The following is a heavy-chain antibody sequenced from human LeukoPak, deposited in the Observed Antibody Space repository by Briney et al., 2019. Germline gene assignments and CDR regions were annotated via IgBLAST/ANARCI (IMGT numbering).Heavy chain of an antibody. CDR2: IIPIFGTA. Sequence: SVKVSCKASGYTFTSYGISWVRQAPGQGLEWMGGIIPIFGTANYAQKFQGRVTITTDESTSTAYMELSSLRSEDTAVYYCARGDSWYDFWSGYRPFDYWGQGTLVTVSS. D-gene: IGHD3-3*01. J-gene: IGHJ4*02. CDR1: GYTFTSYG. V-gene: IGHV1-69*05. CDR3: ARGDSWYDFWSGYRPFDY.